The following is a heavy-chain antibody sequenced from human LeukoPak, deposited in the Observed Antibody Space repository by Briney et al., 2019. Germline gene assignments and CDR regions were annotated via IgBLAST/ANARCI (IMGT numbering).Heavy chain of an antibody. CDR1: GGSVSSGNYY. J-gene: IGHJ4*02. V-gene: IGHV4-61*01. D-gene: IGHD3-10*01. CDR3: ARHFQFGESGVFDY. CDR2: IYYSGST. Sequence: SETLSLTCTVSGGSVSSGNYYWSWIRQPPGKGLEWIGYIYYSGSTNYNPSLKSRVTISVDTSKNQFSLKLSSVTAADTAVYYCARHFQFGESGVFDYWGQGTLVTVSS.